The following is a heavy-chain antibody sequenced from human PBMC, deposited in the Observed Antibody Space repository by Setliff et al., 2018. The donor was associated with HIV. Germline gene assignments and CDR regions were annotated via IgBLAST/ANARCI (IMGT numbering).Heavy chain of an antibody. CDR3: ARDGYYYDGSAYSTFDY. Sequence: ASVKVSCKASGYSFTNYYIHWVRQAPGQGLEWMGVINPSSGDTLYAQNFQGRVTMTTDTSTSTAYMELRSLRSDDTAVYYCARDGYYYDGSAYSTFDYWGQGTLVTVSS. J-gene: IGHJ4*02. CDR1: GYSFTNYY. V-gene: IGHV1-46*01. CDR2: INPSSGDT. D-gene: IGHD3-22*01.